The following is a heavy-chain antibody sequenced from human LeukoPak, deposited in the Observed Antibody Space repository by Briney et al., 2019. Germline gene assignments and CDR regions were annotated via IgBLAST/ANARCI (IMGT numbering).Heavy chain of an antibody. J-gene: IGHJ4*02. CDR1: GGSISSYY. CDR3: ARGELSFPLDY. Sequence: PSETLSLTCSVSGGSISSYYWSWIRQPPGKGLEWIGYIYYSGSTNYNPSLKSRVTISVDTSKNQFSLKLSSVTAADTAVYYCARGELSFPLDYWGQGTLVTVSS. D-gene: IGHD3-16*02. V-gene: IGHV4-59*01. CDR2: IYYSGST.